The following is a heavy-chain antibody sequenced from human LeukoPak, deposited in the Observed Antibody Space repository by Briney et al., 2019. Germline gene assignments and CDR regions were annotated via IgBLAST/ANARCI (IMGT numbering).Heavy chain of an antibody. CDR2: INHSGST. J-gene: IGHJ3*02. Sequence: SETLSLTCAVYGGSFSGYYWSWIRQPPGKGLEWIGEINHSGSTNYNPSLKSRVTISVDTSKNQFSLKLSSVTAADAAVYYCARDHDYVWGSYRPWAFDIWGQGTMVTVSS. CDR1: GGSFSGYY. D-gene: IGHD3-16*02. V-gene: IGHV4-34*01. CDR3: ARDHDYVWGSYRPWAFDI.